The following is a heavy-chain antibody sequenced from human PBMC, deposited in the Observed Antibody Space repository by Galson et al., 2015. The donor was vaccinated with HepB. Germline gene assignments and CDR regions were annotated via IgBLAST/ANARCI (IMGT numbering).Heavy chain of an antibody. Sequence: SVKVSCKASGYTFTSYGISWVRQAPGQGLEWMGWISAYNGNTNYAQKLQGRVTMTTDTSTSTAYMELRSLRSDDTAVYYCARDEMRGTEDPNAFDIWGQGTMVTVSS. D-gene: IGHD1-1*01. CDR1: GYTFTSYG. CDR2: ISAYNGNT. V-gene: IGHV1-18*01. J-gene: IGHJ3*02. CDR3: ARDEMRGTEDPNAFDI.